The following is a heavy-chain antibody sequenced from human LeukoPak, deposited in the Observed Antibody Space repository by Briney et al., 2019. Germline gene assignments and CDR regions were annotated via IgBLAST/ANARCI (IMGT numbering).Heavy chain of an antibody. V-gene: IGHV4-59*08. D-gene: IGHD6-13*01. J-gene: IGHJ6*02. CDR1: GGSISSYY. CDR2: IYYSGST. CDR3: ARHRRIDSSSWSPYYYYGMDV. Sequence: PSETLSLTCTVSGGSISSYYWSWIRQPPGKGLEWIGYIYYSGSTNYNPSLKSRVTISVDTSKNQFSLKLSSVTAADTAVYYCARHRRIDSSSWSPYYYYGMDVWGQGITVTVSS.